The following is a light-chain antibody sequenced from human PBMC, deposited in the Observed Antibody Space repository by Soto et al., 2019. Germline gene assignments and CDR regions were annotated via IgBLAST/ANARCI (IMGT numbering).Light chain of an antibody. V-gene: IGKV3-11*01. CDR1: ESVRTF. CDR3: QQHNNWPT. J-gene: IGKJ5*01. CDR2: AAS. Sequence: DTVLTQSPGSLSLSPGERATLTCRASESVRTFLAWYQQKPGHAPRLLIYAASKRATGIPARFSGSGSGTDFTLTISSLEPEDFAVYFCQQHNNWPTFGQGTRLEIK.